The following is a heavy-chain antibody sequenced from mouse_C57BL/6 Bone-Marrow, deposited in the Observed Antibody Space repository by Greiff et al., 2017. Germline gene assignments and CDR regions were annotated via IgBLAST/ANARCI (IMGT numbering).Heavy chain of an antibody. D-gene: IGHD2-3*01. V-gene: IGHV1-82*01. Sequence: QVQLQQSGPELVKPGASVKISCKASGYAFSSSWMNWVKQRPGKGLEWIGRIYPGDGDTNYNGKFKGKATLTADKSSSTAYMQLSSLTSEDSAVYFCARWLLRGCAYWGQGTLVTVSA. CDR1: GYAFSSSW. CDR2: IYPGDGDT. J-gene: IGHJ3*01. CDR3: ARWLLRGCAY.